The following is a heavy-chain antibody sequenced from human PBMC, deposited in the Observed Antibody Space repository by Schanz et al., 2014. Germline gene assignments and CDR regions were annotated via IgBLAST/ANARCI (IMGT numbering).Heavy chain of an antibody. CDR3: TADLWFGAVWGVW. CDR1: GFSFSSYA. V-gene: IGHV3-15*01. J-gene: IGHJ4*02. D-gene: IGHD3-10*01. CDR2: IKSKTDGGTR. Sequence: EVQLVESGGGLVKPGGSLRLSCAASGFSFSSYAMSWVRQAPGKGLQWVARIKSKTDGGTRDYAAPVKGRFTISTDDSKNTVYRQMNSLQTEDTAVYYCTADLWFGAVWGVWWGQGTLXTVSS.